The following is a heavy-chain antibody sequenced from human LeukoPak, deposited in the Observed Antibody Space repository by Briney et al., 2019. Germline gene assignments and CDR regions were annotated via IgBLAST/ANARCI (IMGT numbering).Heavy chain of an antibody. CDR1: GYTFTSYD. J-gene: IGHJ6*03. CDR3: ARVGSSTSYYYYMDV. Sequence: ASVKVSCKASGYTFTSYDINWVRQATGQGREWMGWMNPKSGNTGYAQKFQGRVTITRNTSISPAYMELSSLRSEDTAVYCCARVGSSTSYYYYMDVWGKGTTVTVSS. D-gene: IGHD2-2*01. CDR2: MNPKSGNT. V-gene: IGHV1-8*03.